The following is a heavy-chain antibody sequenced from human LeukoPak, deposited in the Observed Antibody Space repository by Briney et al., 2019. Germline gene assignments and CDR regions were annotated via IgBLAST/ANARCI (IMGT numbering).Heavy chain of an antibody. CDR2: ISAYNGNT. D-gene: IGHD6-13*01. CDR3: ARAGVGVAAAGRPFDY. V-gene: IGHV1-18*01. Sequence: ASVKVSCKASGYTFTSYGISWVRQAPGQGLEWMGWISAYNGNTNYAQKLQGRVTMTTDTSTSTAYMELRSLRSDDTAVYYCARAGVGVAAAGRPFDYWGQGTLVTVSS. CDR1: GYTFTSYG. J-gene: IGHJ4*02.